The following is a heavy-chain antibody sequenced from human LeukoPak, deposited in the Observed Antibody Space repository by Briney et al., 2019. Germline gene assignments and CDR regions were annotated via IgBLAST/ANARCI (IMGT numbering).Heavy chain of an antibody. CDR3: ARDKYSSSSGIFDY. D-gene: IGHD6-6*01. V-gene: IGHV4-30-2*01. CDR1: GGPISSGGYY. J-gene: IGHJ4*02. Sequence: RTSETLSLTCTVSGGPISSGGYYWSWIRQPPGKGLEWIGYIYHSGSTYYNPSLKSRVTISVDRSKNQFSLKLSSVTAADTAVYYCARDKYSSSSGIFDYWGQGPLVTVSS. CDR2: IYHSGST.